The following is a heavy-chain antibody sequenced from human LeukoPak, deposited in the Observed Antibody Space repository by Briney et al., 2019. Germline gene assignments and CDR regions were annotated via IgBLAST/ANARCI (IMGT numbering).Heavy chain of an antibody. D-gene: IGHD3-3*01. J-gene: IGHJ4*02. CDR3: AKQYDFWSGPDY. Sequence: GGSLRLSCAASGFTFSSYEMNWVRQAPGKGLEWVSYISSSGSSIYYADSVKGRFIISRDNAKNTLYLQMNSLRVEDTAVYYCAKQYDFWSGPDYWGQGTLVTVSS. CDR1: GFTFSSYE. V-gene: IGHV3-48*03. CDR2: ISSSGSSI.